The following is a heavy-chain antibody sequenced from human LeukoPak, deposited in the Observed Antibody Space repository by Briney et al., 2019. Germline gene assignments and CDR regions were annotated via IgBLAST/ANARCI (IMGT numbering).Heavy chain of an antibody. CDR1: GFTFSSYA. CDR2: ISGSGGST. J-gene: IGHJ4*02. V-gene: IGHV3-23*01. Sequence: PGGSLRLSCAASGFTFSSYAMSWVRQAPGKGLEWVSAISGSGGSTYYADSVKGRFTISRDNSKNTLYLQMNSLRAEDTAVYYCAKDRDYYDSSGYLAYWGQGTLVTVSS. D-gene: IGHD3-22*01. CDR3: AKDRDYYDSSGYLAY.